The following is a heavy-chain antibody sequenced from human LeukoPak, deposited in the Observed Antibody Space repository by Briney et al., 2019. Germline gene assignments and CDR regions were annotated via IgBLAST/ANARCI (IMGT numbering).Heavy chain of an antibody. V-gene: IGHV3-33*01. Sequence: GGSLRLSCAASGFTFSSYGMHWVCQAPGKGLEWVAVIWYDGSNKYYTDSVKGRFTISRDDSKSIAYLQMNSLKTEDTAVYYCTRVRPLGGVVILDYWGQGTLVTVSS. CDR2: IWYDGSNK. CDR1: GFTFSSYG. CDR3: TRVRPLGGVVILDY. D-gene: IGHD3-3*01. J-gene: IGHJ4*02.